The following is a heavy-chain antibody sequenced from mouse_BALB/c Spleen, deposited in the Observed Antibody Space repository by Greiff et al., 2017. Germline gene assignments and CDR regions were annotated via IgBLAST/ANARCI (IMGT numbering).Heavy chain of an antibody. J-gene: IGHJ2*01. V-gene: IGHV1-66*01. CDR3: ARSGETNWDGHYFDY. CDR2: IFPGSGNT. D-gene: IGHD4-1*01. CDR1: GYSFTSYY. Sequence: QVQLQQSGPELVKPGASVKISCKASGYSFTSYYIHWVKQRPGQGLEWIGWIFPGSGNTKYNEKFKGKATLTADTSSSTAYMQLSSLTSEDSAVYFCARSGETNWDGHYFDYWGQGTTLTVSS.